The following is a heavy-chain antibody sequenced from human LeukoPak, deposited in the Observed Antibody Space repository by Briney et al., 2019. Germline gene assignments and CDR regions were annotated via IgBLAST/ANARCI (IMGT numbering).Heavy chain of an antibody. Sequence: PSETLSLTCAVSGGSISSSNWWSWVRQPPGKGLEWIGEIYHSGSTNYNPSLKSRVTISVDTSKNQFSLKLSSVTAADTAVYYCARTPRLSFGEPDWGQGTLVTVSS. D-gene: IGHD3-10*01. CDR2: IYHSGST. CDR1: GGSISSSNW. CDR3: ARTPRLSFGEPD. J-gene: IGHJ4*02. V-gene: IGHV4-4*02.